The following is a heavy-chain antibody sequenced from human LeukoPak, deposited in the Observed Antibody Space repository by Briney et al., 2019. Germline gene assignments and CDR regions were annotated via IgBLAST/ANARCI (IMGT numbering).Heavy chain of an antibody. CDR1: GGSFSGYY. CDR2: INHSGST. J-gene: IGHJ6*02. D-gene: IGHD3-3*01. V-gene: IGHV4-34*01. Sequence: SETLSLTCAVYGGSFSGYYWSWIRQPPGKGLEWIGEINHSGSTNYNPSLKSRVTISVDTSKNQFSLKLSSVTAADTAVYYCARGWQYYDFWSGCYTGRPNGMGVWGQGTTVTVSS. CDR3: ARGWQYYDFWSGCYTGRPNGMGV.